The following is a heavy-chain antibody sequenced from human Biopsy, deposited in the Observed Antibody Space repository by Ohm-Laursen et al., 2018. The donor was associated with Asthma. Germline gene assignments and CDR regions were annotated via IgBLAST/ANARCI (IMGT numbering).Heavy chain of an antibody. CDR3: AKGMDTFVI. J-gene: IGHJ3*02. CDR2: ISASGNST. V-gene: IGHV3-23*01. CDR1: GFRFNSYA. D-gene: IGHD5-18*01. Sequence: GSLRLSCAASGFRFNSYAVSWVRQAPGKGPERVSTISASGNSTYYGDSVKGRFTVSRDNSKSTLFLHMNNLRADDTAVYYCAKGMDTFVIWGQGTLVTVSS.